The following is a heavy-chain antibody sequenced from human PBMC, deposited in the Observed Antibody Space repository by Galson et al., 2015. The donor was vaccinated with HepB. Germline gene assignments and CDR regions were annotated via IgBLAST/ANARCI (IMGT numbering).Heavy chain of an antibody. Sequence: SLRLSCAASGFTFSNYGMHWVRQAPGKGLEWVAVISYDRSNKYYADSVKVRFTISRDNSKNTLYLQMNSLRAEDTALYYCAKDPYLYSALAGTMAGFDYWGQGTLVTVSS. CDR2: ISYDRSNK. CDR3: AKDPYLYSALAGTMAGFDY. V-gene: IGHV3-30*18. CDR1: GFTFSNYG. D-gene: IGHD6-19*01. J-gene: IGHJ4*02.